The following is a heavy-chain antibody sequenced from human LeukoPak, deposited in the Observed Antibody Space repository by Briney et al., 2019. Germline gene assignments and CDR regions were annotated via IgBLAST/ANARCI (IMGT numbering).Heavy chain of an antibody. D-gene: IGHD2-2*01. J-gene: IGHJ4*02. V-gene: IGHV1-2*02. Sequence: ASVKVSCKASGYTFTGYYMHWVRQAPGQGLEWMGWINPNSGGTNYAQKFQGRVTMTRDTSISTAYIELSRLRSGDTAVYYCARETYCTSTSCPIGDYFDYWGQGTLVTVSS. CDR3: ARETYCTSTSCPIGDYFDY. CDR2: INPNSGGT. CDR1: GYTFTGYY.